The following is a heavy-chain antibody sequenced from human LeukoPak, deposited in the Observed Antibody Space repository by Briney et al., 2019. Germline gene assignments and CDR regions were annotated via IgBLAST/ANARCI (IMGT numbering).Heavy chain of an antibody. J-gene: IGHJ4*02. Sequence: GGSLRLSCAASGFTFDDYAMHWVRQAPGKGLEWVSGISWNSGSIGYADPVKGRFTISRDNAKNSLYLQMNSLRAEDTALYYCAKGQGYYYDSSGTFDYWGQGTLVTVSS. V-gene: IGHV3-9*01. D-gene: IGHD3-22*01. CDR3: AKGQGYYYDSSGTFDY. CDR2: ISWNSGSI. CDR1: GFTFDDYA.